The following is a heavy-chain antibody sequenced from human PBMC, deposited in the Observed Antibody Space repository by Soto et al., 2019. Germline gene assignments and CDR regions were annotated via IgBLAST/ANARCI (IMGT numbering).Heavy chain of an antibody. CDR2: IYYSGST. CDR1: GGSISSSSYY. Sequence: PSETLSLTCTVSGGSISSSSYYWGWIRQPPGKGLEWIGSIYYSGSTYYNPSLKSRVTISVDTSKNQFSLKLSSVTAADTAVYYCARMMDDILTGSYYYYYMDVWGKGTTVTVSS. J-gene: IGHJ6*03. V-gene: IGHV4-39*01. CDR3: ARMMDDILTGSYYYYYMDV. D-gene: IGHD3-9*01.